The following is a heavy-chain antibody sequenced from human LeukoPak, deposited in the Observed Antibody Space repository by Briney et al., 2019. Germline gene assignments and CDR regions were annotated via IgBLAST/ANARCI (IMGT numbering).Heavy chain of an antibody. D-gene: IGHD6-19*01. CDR1: GYTFTGYY. V-gene: IGHV1-2*06. CDR2: INPNSGGT. Sequence: ASVKVSCKASGYTFTGYYMHWVRHAPGQGLEWMGRINPNSGGTNYAQKVQGRVTMTRDTAISTAYMELSRLRSDDTAVYSCARRGIAGAGTLPLIAYWGQGNPVTVSS. J-gene: IGHJ4*02. CDR3: ARRGIAGAGTLPLIAY.